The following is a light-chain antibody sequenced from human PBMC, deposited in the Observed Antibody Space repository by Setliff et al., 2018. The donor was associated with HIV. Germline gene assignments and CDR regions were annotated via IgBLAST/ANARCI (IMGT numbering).Light chain of an antibody. CDR2: ANK. V-gene: IGLV1-40*01. J-gene: IGLJ1*01. Sequence: QSVLTQPPSVSGAPGQRVTISCTGSSSNIGAGYDAHWYQQLPGKAPKLLIYANKNRPSGVPDRFSGSKSGTSASLAITGLQAEDEADYYCQTYDSSLTRFVFGTGTKVTVL. CDR3: QTYDSSLTRFV. CDR1: SSNIGAGYD.